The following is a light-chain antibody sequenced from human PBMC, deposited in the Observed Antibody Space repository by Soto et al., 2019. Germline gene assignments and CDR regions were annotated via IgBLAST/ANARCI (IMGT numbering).Light chain of an antibody. CDR3: QQSETWT. J-gene: IGKJ1*01. CDR1: QSVSSN. Sequence: EIVMTQSPATLSVSPGERATLSCRASQSVSSNLAWYQQKPGQAPRLLIYGASTRATGIPARFSGSGSGTEFTLTISSLQSEDFAVYYCQQSETWTFGQGTKVDIK. V-gene: IGKV3-15*01. CDR2: GAS.